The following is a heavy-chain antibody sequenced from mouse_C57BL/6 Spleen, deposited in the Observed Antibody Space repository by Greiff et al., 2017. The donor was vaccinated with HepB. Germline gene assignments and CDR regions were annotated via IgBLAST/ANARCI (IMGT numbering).Heavy chain of an antibody. D-gene: IGHD1-2*01. CDR3: ARGGGYYGGRYFDV. V-gene: IGHV5-4*01. J-gene: IGHJ1*03. CDR2: ISDGGSYT. CDR1: GFTFSSYA. Sequence: VQLKESGGGLVKPGGSLKLSCAASGFTFSSYAMSWVRQTPEKRLEWVATISDGGSYTYYPDNVKGRFTISRDNAKNNLYLQMSHLKSEDTAMYYCARGGGYYGGRYFDVWGTGTTVTVSS.